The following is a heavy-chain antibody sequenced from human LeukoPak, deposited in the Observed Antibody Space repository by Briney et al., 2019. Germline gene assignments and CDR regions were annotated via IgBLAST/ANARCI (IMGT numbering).Heavy chain of an antibody. V-gene: IGHV1-69*04. D-gene: IGHD3-16*01. CDR3: ARGLGQGVYDYYYYYGMDV. CDR2: IIPILGIA. CDR1: GGTFSSYA. Sequence: ASVKVSCKASGGTFSSYAISWVRQAPGQGLEWMGRIIPILGIANYAQKFQGRVTITADKSTSTAYLELSSLRSEDTAVYYCARGLGQGVYDYYYYYGMDVWGQGTTVTVSS. J-gene: IGHJ6*02.